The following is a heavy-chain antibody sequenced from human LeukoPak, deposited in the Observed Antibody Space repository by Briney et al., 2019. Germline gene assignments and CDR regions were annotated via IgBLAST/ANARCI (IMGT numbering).Heavy chain of an antibody. CDR2: ISAYNGNT. CDR3: ASEIDDYYDSSGRFDY. Sequence: ASVKVSCKASGYTFTSYGISWVRQAPGQGLEWMGWISAYNGNTNYAQKLQGRVTMTTDTSTSTAYMELRSLRSEDTAVYYCASEIDDYYDSSGRFDYWGQGTLVTVSS. J-gene: IGHJ4*02. CDR1: GYTFTSYG. V-gene: IGHV1-18*01. D-gene: IGHD3-22*01.